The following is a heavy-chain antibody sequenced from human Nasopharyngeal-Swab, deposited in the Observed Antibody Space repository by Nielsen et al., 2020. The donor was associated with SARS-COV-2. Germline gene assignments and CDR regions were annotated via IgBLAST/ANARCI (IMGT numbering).Heavy chain of an antibody. V-gene: IGHV1-3*01. D-gene: IGHD3-10*01. J-gene: IGHJ4*02. CDR3: ARDDSGSGGHFDY. Sequence: ASVKVSCKASGYTFTSYAMHWVRQAPGQRLEWMGWINAGNGNTKYSQKFQGRVTITRDTSASTAYMELSSLRSEDTAVYYCARDDSGSGGHFDYWGQGTLVTVSS. CDR1: GYTFTSYA. CDR2: INAGNGNT.